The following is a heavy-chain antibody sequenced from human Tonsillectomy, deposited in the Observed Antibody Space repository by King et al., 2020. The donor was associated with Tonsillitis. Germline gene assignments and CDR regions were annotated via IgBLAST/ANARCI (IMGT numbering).Heavy chain of an antibody. CDR2: INHSGST. D-gene: IGHD4-17*01. CDR3: ARGRYGDYVKYYFDY. Sequence: VQLPQWGAGLLKPSETLSLTCAVYGGSFSGYCWSWIRQPPGKGLEWIGEINHSGSTNYNPSLKSRVTISVDTSKNQFSLKLSSVTAADTAVYYCARGRYGDYVKYYFDYWGQGTLVTVSS. CDR1: GGSFSGYC. V-gene: IGHV4-34*01. J-gene: IGHJ4*02.